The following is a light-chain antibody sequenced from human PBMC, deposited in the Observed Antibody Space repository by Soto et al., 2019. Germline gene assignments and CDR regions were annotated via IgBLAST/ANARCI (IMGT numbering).Light chain of an antibody. CDR3: SSYTSSSTL. J-gene: IGLJ1*01. CDR2: DVS. V-gene: IGLV2-14*01. Sequence: QSALTQPASVSGSPGQSITISCTGTSSEVGGYNYVSWYQQHPGKAPKLMIYDVSNRPSGVSNRFSGSKSGNTASLTIFGLQAEDEADYYCSSYTSSSTLLGTGTKVTVL. CDR1: SSEVGGYNY.